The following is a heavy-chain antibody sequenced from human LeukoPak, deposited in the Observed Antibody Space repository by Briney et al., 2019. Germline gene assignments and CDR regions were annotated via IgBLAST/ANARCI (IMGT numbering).Heavy chain of an antibody. CDR1: GGSFSGYY. J-gene: IGHJ4*02. CDR2: INHSGST. Sequence: SETLSLTCAVYGGSFSGYYWSWIRQPPGKGLEWIGEINHSGSTNYNPSLKSRVTISVDTSTNQFSLKLSSVTAADTAVYYCARTYYDILTGLPAYYFDYWGQGTLVTVSS. CDR3: ARTYYDILTGLPAYYFDY. D-gene: IGHD3-9*01. V-gene: IGHV4-34*01.